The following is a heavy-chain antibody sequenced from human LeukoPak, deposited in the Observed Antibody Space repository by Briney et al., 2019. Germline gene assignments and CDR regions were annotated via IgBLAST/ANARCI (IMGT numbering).Heavy chain of an antibody. CDR3: VRVRSSSWYFDL. Sequence: GGSLRLSCAASGFTFSDYYMSWIRQAPGKGLEWVSYISSSGSTIYYADSVKGRFTISRDNSKNTLFLQMNNMRTEDTAIYYCVRVRSSSWYFDLWGQGTLVTVSS. CDR2: ISSSGSTI. D-gene: IGHD6-13*01. CDR1: GFTFSDYY. J-gene: IGHJ4*02. V-gene: IGHV3-11*04.